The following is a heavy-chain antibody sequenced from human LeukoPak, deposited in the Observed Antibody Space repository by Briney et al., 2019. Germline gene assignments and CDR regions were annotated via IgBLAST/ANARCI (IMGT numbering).Heavy chain of an antibody. J-gene: IGHJ4*02. D-gene: IGHD3-10*01. CDR2: IIPIFGTA. CDR3: ARVEGSGSYYQPFDY. CDR1: GGTFSSYA. Sequence: GSSVKVSCKTSGGTFSSYAISWVRQAPGQGLEWMGGIIPIFGTANYAQKFQGRVTITTDEPTSTAYMELSSLRSEDTAVYYCARVEGSGSYYQPFDYWGQGTLVTVSS. V-gene: IGHV1-69*05.